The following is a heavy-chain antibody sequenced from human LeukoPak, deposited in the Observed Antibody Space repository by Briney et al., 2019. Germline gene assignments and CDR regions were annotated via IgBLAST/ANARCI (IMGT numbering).Heavy chain of an antibody. V-gene: IGHV5-51*01. Sequence: GESLKISCKGSGYSFTNYWIAWVRQMPGRGLEWMGIIYPGDSDIRYSPSFQGQVTISADKSISTAYLQWSSLKASDTAMYYCARQGESSPFTRLIDFWGQGTLVTVSS. CDR2: IYPGDSDI. CDR3: ARQGESSPFTRLIDF. D-gene: IGHD6-13*01. J-gene: IGHJ4*02. CDR1: GYSFTNYW.